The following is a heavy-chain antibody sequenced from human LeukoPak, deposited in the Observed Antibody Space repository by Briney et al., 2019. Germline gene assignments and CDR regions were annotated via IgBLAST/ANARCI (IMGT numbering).Heavy chain of an antibody. D-gene: IGHD2-2*01. CDR3: AKAPAAAPYNWFDP. CDR1: GFTFSSYG. CDR2: IRYDGSNK. V-gene: IGHV3-30*02. J-gene: IGHJ5*02. Sequence: GGSLRLSCAASGFTFSSYGMHWVRQAPGKGLEWVAFIRYDGSNKYYADSVKGRFTISRDNSKNTLYLQMNSLRAEDTAVYYCAKAPAAAPYNWFDPWGQGTLVTVSS.